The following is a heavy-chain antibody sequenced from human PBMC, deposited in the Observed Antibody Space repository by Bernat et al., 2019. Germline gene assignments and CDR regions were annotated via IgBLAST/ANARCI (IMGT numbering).Heavy chain of an antibody. D-gene: IGHD5-24*01. CDR1: GYSFTNSW. V-gene: IGHV5-51*01. J-gene: IGHJ5*01. CDR2: IYPGDSDT. Sequence: EVQVVQSGAEVKKPGESLKISCKASGYSFTNSWIGWVRQMSGKGLEWVGIIYPGDSDTRYSPSFQGQVTISADKSINTAYLQWSSLEASDTAMYYCARLGLHWWFEYWGQGTLVTVSS. CDR3: ARLGLHWWFEY.